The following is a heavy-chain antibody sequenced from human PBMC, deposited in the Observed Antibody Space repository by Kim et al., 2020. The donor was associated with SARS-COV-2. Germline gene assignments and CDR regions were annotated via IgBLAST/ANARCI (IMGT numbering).Heavy chain of an antibody. Sequence: SVKVSCKASGGAFNTYVITWVRQAPGRGLEWMGRIVPVLNKANYAQTFQGRVRITADKFTNTAYMELNSLRSDDTAVYYCARRDVSSAVDQRFFYYF. CDR3: ARRDVSSAVDQRFFYYF. D-gene: IGHD5-18*01. CDR2: IVPVLNKA. V-gene: IGHV1-69*04. J-gene: IGHJ4*01. CDR1: GGAFNTYV.